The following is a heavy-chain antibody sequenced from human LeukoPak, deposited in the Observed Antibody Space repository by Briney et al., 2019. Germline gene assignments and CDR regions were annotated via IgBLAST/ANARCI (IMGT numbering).Heavy chain of an antibody. V-gene: IGHV3-30-3*01. CDR1: GFTFSSYA. CDR2: ISYDGSNK. J-gene: IGHJ4*02. CDR3: ARGRGFLAGY. Sequence: GGPLRLSCAASGFTFSSYAMHWVRQAPGKGLEWVAVISYDGSNKYYADSVKGRFTISRDNSKNTLYLQMNSLRAEDTAVYYCARGRGFLAGYWGQGTLVTVSS. D-gene: IGHD6-19*01.